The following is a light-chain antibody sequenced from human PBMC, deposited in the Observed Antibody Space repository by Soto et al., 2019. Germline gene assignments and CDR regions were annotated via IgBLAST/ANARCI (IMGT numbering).Light chain of an antibody. CDR3: SLFYSGIVV. J-gene: IGLJ2*01. Sequence: QSVVTQEPSLTVSPGGTVTLTCGSSTGAVTSGHFPYWFQQKPGQAPRTLIYDVTNKHPWTPARFSGSLLGGKAALTLSGAQPEDEAEYYCSLFYSGIVVFGGGTKVTVL. CDR2: DVT. CDR1: TGAVTSGHF. V-gene: IGLV7-46*01.